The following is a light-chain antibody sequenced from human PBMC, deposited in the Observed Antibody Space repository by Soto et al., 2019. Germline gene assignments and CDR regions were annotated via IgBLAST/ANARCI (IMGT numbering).Light chain of an antibody. CDR1: SIDVVGYNY. V-gene: IGLV2-14*01. J-gene: IGLJ1*01. Sequence: QSVLTQPASVSGSPGQSITISCTGTSIDVVGYNYVSWYQQHPGKAPKLMIYDVSNRPSGVSNRFSGSKSGNTASLTISGLQAEDEADYYCSSYTSSSTFFGTGTKVTVL. CDR3: SSYTSSSTF. CDR2: DVS.